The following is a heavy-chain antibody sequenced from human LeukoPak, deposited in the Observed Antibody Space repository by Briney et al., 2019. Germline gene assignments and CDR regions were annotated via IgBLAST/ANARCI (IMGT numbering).Heavy chain of an antibody. Sequence: PGGSLRLSCAASGFTFSSYSMNWVRQAPGKGLEWVSYISSSSSTIYYADSVKGRFTISRDNAKNSLYLQMNSLRAEDTAVYYCARDRVVAATRWVPGDYWGQGTLVTVSS. J-gene: IGHJ4*02. CDR3: ARDRVVAATRWVPGDY. D-gene: IGHD2-15*01. CDR1: GFTFSSYS. CDR2: ISSSSSTI. V-gene: IGHV3-48*01.